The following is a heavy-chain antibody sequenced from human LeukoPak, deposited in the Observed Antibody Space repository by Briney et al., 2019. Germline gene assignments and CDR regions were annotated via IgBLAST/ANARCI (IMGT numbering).Heavy chain of an antibody. J-gene: IGHJ4*02. CDR1: GGSVSSYY. CDR2: IYYSGST. D-gene: IGHD7-27*01. Sequence: PSGTLSLTCTVSGGSVSSYYLSWIRQPPGKGLEWIGYIYYSGSTNYSPSLKSRVTISVDTSKNQFSLKLSSVTAADTAVYYGARGWGYFDSWGQGTLVTVSS. CDR3: ARGWGYFDS. V-gene: IGHV4-59*08.